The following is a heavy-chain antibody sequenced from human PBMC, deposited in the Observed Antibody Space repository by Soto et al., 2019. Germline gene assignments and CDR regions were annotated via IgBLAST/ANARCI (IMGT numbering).Heavy chain of an antibody. CDR2: IYYSGST. CDR1: GGSISSYY. D-gene: IGHD7-27*01. J-gene: IGHJ4*02. Sequence: QVQLQESGPGLVKPSETLSLTCTVSGGSISSYYWSWIRQPPGKGLEWIGYIYYSGSTNYNPSLKSRVTISVDTSKNQFSLKLSSVTAADTAVYYGARRWGTSFDFWGQVTLVTVSS. CDR3: ARRWGTSFDF. V-gene: IGHV4-59*01.